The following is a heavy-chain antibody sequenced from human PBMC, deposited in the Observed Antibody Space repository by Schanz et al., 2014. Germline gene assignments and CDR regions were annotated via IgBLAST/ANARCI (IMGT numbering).Heavy chain of an antibody. CDR2: IYYSGST. CDR1: GGSISSEY. CDR3: ARGRVVPAAPEFDY. V-gene: IGHV4-59*01. Sequence: QVQLQESGPALVKPSETLSLTCTVSGGSISSEYWSWIRQPAGKGLEWIGYIYYSGSTTYNPSLKSRVTISVDTSKKQFSLNLSSVTAADTAVYYCARGRVVPAAPEFDYWGQGILVTVSS. D-gene: IGHD2-2*01. J-gene: IGHJ4*02.